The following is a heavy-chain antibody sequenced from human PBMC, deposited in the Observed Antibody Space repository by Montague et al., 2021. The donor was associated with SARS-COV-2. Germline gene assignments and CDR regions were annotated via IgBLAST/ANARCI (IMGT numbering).Heavy chain of an antibody. J-gene: IGHJ4*02. CDR3: ARWDPQTLTLIGLRGKSASDY. CDR2: INHSGTT. CDR1: GGSFSGYY. Sequence: SETLSLTCAVYGGSFSGYYWSWIRQSPGPGLERISVINHSGTTNSYFNPSLRSRVTISVDTSKSQFSLKLSSVTAADTGVYYCARWDPQTLTLIGLRGKSASDYWGQGTLVTVSS. V-gene: IGHV4-34*01. D-gene: IGHD4-23*01.